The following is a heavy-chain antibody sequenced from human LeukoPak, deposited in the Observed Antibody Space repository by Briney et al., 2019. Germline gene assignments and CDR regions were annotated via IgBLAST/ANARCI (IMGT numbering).Heavy chain of an antibody. D-gene: IGHD2-2*01. CDR2: ISGSSSYI. J-gene: IGHJ5*02. V-gene: IGHV3-21*01. CDR3: ARDSGYCSSTSCYFSSFTYWFDP. CDR1: GFTFSSYS. Sequence: GGSLRLSCAASGFTFSSYSMNWVRQAPGKGLEWVSSISGSSSYIYYADSVKGRFTISRDNAKNSLYLQMNSLRAEDTAVYYCARDSGYCSSTSCYFSSFTYWFDPWGQGTLVTVSS.